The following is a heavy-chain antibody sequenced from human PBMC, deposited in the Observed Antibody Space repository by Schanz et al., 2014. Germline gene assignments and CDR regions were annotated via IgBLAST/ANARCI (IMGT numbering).Heavy chain of an antibody. CDR2: IYINSGST. J-gene: IGHJ3*02. CDR1: GFSVSTNY. D-gene: IGHD4-4*01. V-gene: IGHV3-53*01. Sequence: EVQLVESGGGLIQPGGSLRLSCAVSGFSVSTNYMSWVRQAPGKGLEWVSSIYINSGSTNYADSVKGRFTISRDNSKNTVHLQMNSLRAEDTAVYFCAKDRWRATVMVDAFDIWGQGTKVTVSS. CDR3: AKDRWRATVMVDAFDI.